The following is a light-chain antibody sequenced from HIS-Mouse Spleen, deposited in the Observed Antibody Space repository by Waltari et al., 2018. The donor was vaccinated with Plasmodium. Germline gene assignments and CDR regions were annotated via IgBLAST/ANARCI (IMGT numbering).Light chain of an antibody. CDR2: SNN. CDR3: AAWDDSLNGWV. Sequence: SVLTQPPSASGTPGQRVTISCSGSSSNIGRNTVNWYQQTPGTAPKLLIYSNNQRPSGVPDRFSGSKSGTSASLAISGLQSEDEADYYCAAWDDSLNGWVFGGGTKLTVL. V-gene: IGLV1-44*01. CDR1: SSNIGRNT. J-gene: IGLJ3*02.